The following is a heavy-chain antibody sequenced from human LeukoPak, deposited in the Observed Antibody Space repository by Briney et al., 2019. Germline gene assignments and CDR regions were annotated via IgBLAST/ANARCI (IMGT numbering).Heavy chain of an antibody. CDR2: ISTVSTYN. V-gene: IGHV3-21*01. CDR1: GFTFTVYS. J-gene: IGHJ6*03. Sequence: KTAGSLRLSCAASGFTFTVYSMTWVRQAPGKGLEWVASISTVSTYNFYSDSVKGRFTISRDNAKTILYLQMSSLSAEDTAVYYCASDGSGFYLYYMDVWGRGPPVNVSS. CDR3: ASDGSGFYLYYMDV. D-gene: IGHD6-25*01.